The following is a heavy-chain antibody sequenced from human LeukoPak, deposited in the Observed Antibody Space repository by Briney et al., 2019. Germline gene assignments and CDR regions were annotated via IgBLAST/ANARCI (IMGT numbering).Heavy chain of an antibody. V-gene: IGHV1-18*01. J-gene: IGHJ5*02. CDR2: ISAYNGNT. Sequence: VKVSCKVSGYTLTELSMHWVRQAPGKGLEWMGWISAYNGNTNYAQKLQGRVTMTTDTSTSTAYMELRSLRSDDTAVYYCARDLLDGGYCSSTSCYPWFDPWGQGTPVTVSS. CDR1: GYTLTELS. CDR3: ARDLLDGGYCSSTSCYPWFDP. D-gene: IGHD2-2*01.